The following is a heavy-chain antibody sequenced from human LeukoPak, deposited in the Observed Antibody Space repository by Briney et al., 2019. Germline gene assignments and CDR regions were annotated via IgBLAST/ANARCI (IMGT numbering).Heavy chain of an antibody. V-gene: IGHV3-23*01. J-gene: IGHJ4*02. Sequence: PGGSLRLSCAASGFTFSNYAMSWVRQAPGKGLEWVSGISGSSGNTYHADSVKGRFTISRGNSKNTLYVQMNSLRAEDTAVYYCATEKGDSPDYWGQGTLVTVSS. D-gene: IGHD2-21*01. CDR2: ISGSSGNT. CDR3: ATEKGDSPDY. CDR1: GFTFSNYA.